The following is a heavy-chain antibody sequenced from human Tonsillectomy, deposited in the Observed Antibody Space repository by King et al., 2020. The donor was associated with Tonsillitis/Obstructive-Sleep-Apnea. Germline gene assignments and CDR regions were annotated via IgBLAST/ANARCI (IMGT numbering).Heavy chain of an antibody. D-gene: IGHD2-15*01. CDR1: GYTFTRYY. CDR2: INPSDSIT. Sequence: QLVQSGAEVKKPGASVKVSCKAYGYTFTRYYIHWVRQAPGQGLEWLGIINPSDSITTYAQRFQGRVTMNRDTSTSTVHMELSSLRSVDTAVYYCARDDKDDRYFDYWGQGTLVTVSS. V-gene: IGHV1-46*01. CDR3: ARDDKDDRYFDY. J-gene: IGHJ4*02.